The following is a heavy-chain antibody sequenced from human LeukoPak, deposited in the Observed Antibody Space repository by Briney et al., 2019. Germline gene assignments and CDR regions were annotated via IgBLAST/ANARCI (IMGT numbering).Heavy chain of an antibody. V-gene: IGHV4-59*12. CDR2: IYYSGST. J-gene: IGHJ4*02. Sequence: PSETLSLTCTVSGGSISSYYWSWIRQPPGKGLEWIGYIYYSGSTNYNPALKSRVTISVDTSKNQFSLKLSSVTAADTAVYYCARMYSSSWYVFDYWGQGTLVTVSS. CDR3: ARMYSSSWYVFDY. CDR1: GGSISSYY. D-gene: IGHD6-13*01.